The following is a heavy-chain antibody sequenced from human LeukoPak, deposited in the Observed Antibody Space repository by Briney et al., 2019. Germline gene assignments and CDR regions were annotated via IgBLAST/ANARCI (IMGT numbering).Heavy chain of an antibody. D-gene: IGHD6-13*01. Sequence: SETLSLTCTVSGGSISSSSYYCGWIRQPLGKGLEWIGSIYYSGSTYYNPSLKSRVTISVDTSKNQFSLKLSSVTAADTAVYYCARLFPRGGSREYFQHCGQGSLVTVSS. CDR3: ARLFPRGGSREYFQH. V-gene: IGHV4-39*01. CDR2: IYYSGST. CDR1: GGSISSSSYY. J-gene: IGHJ1*01.